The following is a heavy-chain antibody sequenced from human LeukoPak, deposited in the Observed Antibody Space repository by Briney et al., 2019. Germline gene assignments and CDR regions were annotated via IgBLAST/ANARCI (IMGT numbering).Heavy chain of an antibody. CDR1: GYTFTSYY. CDR2: INPSGGST. J-gene: IGHJ4*02. V-gene: IGHV1-46*01. CDR3: AREKEDYYDSSGSSPCY. Sequence: ASVKVSCKASGYTFTSYYMHWVRQAPGQGLEWMGIINPSGGSTSYAQKFQGRVTMTRDTSTSTVCMELSSLRSEDTAVYYCAREKEDYYDSSGSSPCYWGQGTLVTVSS. D-gene: IGHD3-22*01.